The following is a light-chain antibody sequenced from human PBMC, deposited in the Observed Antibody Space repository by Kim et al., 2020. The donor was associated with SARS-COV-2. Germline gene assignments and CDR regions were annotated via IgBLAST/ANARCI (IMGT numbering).Light chain of an antibody. CDR1: SGHSSYA. CDR3: QTWGTGIHVV. CDR2: LNSDGCH. J-gene: IGLJ2*01. V-gene: IGLV4-69*01. Sequence: SVKLTCTLSSGHSSYAIEWHQQQPEKGPRYLMKLNSDGCHSKGDGIPDRFSGSSSRAERYLTISSLQSEDEADYYCQTWGTGIHVVFGGGTQLTVL.